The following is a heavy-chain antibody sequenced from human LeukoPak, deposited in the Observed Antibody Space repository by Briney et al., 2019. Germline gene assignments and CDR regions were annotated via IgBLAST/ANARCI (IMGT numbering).Heavy chain of an antibody. J-gene: IGHJ3*02. CDR2: ISAYNGNT. CDR1: GYTFTDNY. CDR3: ARGGTNYYDSSGYYYDTNAFDI. V-gene: IGHV1-18*04. Sequence: ASVKVSCKASGYTFTDNYIHWVRQAPGQGLEWMGWISAYNGNTNYAQKLQGRVTMTTDTSTSTAYMELRSLRSDDTAVYYCARGGTNYYDSSGYYYDTNAFDIWGQGTMVTVSS. D-gene: IGHD3-22*01.